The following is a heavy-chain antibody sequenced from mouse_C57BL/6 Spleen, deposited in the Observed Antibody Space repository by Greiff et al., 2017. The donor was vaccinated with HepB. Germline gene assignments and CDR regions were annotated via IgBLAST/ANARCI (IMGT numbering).Heavy chain of an antibody. CDR1: GFTFSSYA. Sequence: EVQGVESGEGLVKPGGSLKLSCAASGFTFSSYAMSWVRQTPEKRLAWVAYISSGGDYIYYADPVKGRFTISRDNARNTRYLQMSSLKSEDTAMYYCTREDLATVVASNAMDYWGQGTSVTVSS. V-gene: IGHV5-9-1*02. CDR3: TREDLATVVASNAMDY. J-gene: IGHJ4*01. CDR2: ISSGGDYI. D-gene: IGHD1-1*01.